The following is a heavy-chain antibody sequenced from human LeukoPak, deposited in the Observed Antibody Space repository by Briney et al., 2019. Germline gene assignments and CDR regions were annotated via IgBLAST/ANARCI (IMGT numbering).Heavy chain of an antibody. V-gene: IGHV3-48*02. Sequence: GGSLRLSCAASGFTFSSYSMTWGRLAPGKGLEWVSYISSSSSTIYYADSVKGRFTISRDNAKNSLYLQMNSLRDEDTAVYYCARGTTEVTRVFDYWGQGTLVTVSS. CDR1: GFTFSSYS. J-gene: IGHJ4*02. CDR3: ARGTTEVTRVFDY. D-gene: IGHD4-23*01. CDR2: ISSSSSTI.